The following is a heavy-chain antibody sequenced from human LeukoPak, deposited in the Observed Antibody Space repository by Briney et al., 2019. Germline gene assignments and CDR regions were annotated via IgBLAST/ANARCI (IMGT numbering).Heavy chain of an antibody. Sequence: SETLSLTCTVSHGSISNYYWSWIRQTTGKGLEWIGFIYYSGSTNYNPSLKSRVTMSVDTSKNQFSLKLSSVTAADTAVYYCARGEDGDYYFQHWGQGTLVTVSS. CDR1: HGSISNYY. V-gene: IGHV4-59*12. CDR2: IYYSGST. D-gene: IGHD4-17*01. CDR3: ARGEDGDYYFQH. J-gene: IGHJ1*01.